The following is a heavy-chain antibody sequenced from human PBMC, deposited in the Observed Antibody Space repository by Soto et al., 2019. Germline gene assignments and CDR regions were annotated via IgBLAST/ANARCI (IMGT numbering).Heavy chain of an antibody. CDR2: INAGNGNT. V-gene: IGHV1-3*01. CDR1: GDTFTSYA. CDR3: ARGPGGPDGPGDY. J-gene: IGHJ4*02. D-gene: IGHD2-15*01. Sequence: QVQLVQSGAEVKKPGASVKVSCKASGDTFTSYAMHWVRQAPGQRLEWMGWINAGNGNTKYSQKFQGRVTITRDTSASTAYMELSSLISEDTAVYYCARGPGGPDGPGDYWGQGTLVTVSS.